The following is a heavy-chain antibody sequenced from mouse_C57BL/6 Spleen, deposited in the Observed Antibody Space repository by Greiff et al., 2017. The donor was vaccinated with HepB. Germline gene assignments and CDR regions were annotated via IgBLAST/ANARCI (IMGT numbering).Heavy chain of an antibody. CDR1: GYTFTSYT. CDR2: INPSSGYT. Sequence: QVQLKQSGAELARPGASVKMSCKASGYTFTSYTLHWVKQRPGQGLEWIGYINPSSGYTKYNQKFKDKATLTADKSSSTAYMQLSSLASEDSAVYDCARSGGLLRRDYWGQGTTLTVSS. J-gene: IGHJ2*01. D-gene: IGHD1-2*01. CDR3: ARSGGLLRRDY. V-gene: IGHV1-4*01.